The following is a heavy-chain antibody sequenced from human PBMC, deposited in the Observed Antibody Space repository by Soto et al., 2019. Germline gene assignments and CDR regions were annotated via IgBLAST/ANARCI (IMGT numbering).Heavy chain of an antibody. CDR1: GGSINKYY. CDR3: VRTNHFDY. Sequence: PSETLSLTCTVSGGSINKYYWSWMRQPPGKGLEWIGYIYYSGSTNYNPPLRNRVTISVDTSKNQFSLKLRSVTAADTAVYYCVRTNHFDYWGQGSLVTVSS. CDR2: IYYSGST. V-gene: IGHV4-59*08. J-gene: IGHJ4*02. D-gene: IGHD2-8*01.